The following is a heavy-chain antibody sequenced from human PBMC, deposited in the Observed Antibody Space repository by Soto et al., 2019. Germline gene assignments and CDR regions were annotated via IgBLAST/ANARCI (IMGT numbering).Heavy chain of an antibody. CDR3: ARGIAAAGTPDLDY. Sequence: QVQLVESGGGVVQPGSSLRISCAASGFTFSSYGMHWVRQAPGKGLEWVAVIWYDGSNKYYADSVKGRFTISRDNSKNTLYLQMNSLRAEDTAVYYCARGIAAAGTPDLDYWGQGTLVTVSS. CDR1: GFTFSSYG. CDR2: IWYDGSNK. J-gene: IGHJ4*02. V-gene: IGHV3-33*01. D-gene: IGHD6-13*01.